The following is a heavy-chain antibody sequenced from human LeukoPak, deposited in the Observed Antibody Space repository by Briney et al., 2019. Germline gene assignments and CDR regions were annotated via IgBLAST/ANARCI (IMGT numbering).Heavy chain of an antibody. V-gene: IGHV3-30*18. CDR3: AKVAGGSSTSCYGCYYYGMDV. CDR2: ISYDGSNK. D-gene: IGHD2-2*01. Sequence: GRSLRLSCAASGFTFSSYGTHWVRQAPGKGLEWVAVISYDGSNKYYADSVKGRFTISRDNSKNTLYLQMNSLRAEDTAVYYCAKVAGGSSTSCYGCYYYGMDVWGQGTTVTVSS. J-gene: IGHJ6*02. CDR1: GFTFSSYG.